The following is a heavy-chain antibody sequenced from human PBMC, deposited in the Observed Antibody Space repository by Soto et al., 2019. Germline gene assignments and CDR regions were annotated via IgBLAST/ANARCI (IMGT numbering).Heavy chain of an antibody. CDR3: AKTGRGYSGYDSFYIDY. D-gene: IGHD5-12*01. V-gene: IGHV3-30*18. J-gene: IGHJ4*02. CDR2: ISYDGSNK. CDR1: GFTFSSYG. Sequence: PGGSMRLSCAASGFTFSSYGMHWVRQAPGKGLEWVAVISYDGSNKYYADSVKGRFTISRDNSKNTLYLQMNSLRAEDTAVYYCAKTGRGYSGYDSFYIDYWGQGTLVTVSS.